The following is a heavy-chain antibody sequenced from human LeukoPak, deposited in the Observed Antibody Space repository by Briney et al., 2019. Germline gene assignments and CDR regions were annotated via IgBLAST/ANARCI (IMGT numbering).Heavy chain of an antibody. Sequence: GGSLRLSCAASGFTFSSYAMSWVRQAPGKGLEWVSAISGSGGSTYYADSVKGRFSISRDNSNNTLYLQMNSLRTEDTAVYYCAKDDSNWASDYWGQGTLVTVSS. CDR2: ISGSGGST. D-gene: IGHD4-4*01. J-gene: IGHJ4*02. CDR3: AKDDSNWASDY. CDR1: GFTFSSYA. V-gene: IGHV3-23*01.